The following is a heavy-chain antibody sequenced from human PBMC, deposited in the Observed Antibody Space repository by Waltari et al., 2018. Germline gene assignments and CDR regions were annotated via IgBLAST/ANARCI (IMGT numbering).Heavy chain of an antibody. CDR1: GGSISSGSYY. J-gene: IGHJ4*02. Sequence: QVQLQESGPGLVKPSQTLSLTCTVSGGSISSGSYYWSWIRQPAGKGLEWIGRIYTSGSTNYNPSLKSRVTISVDTSKNQFSLKLSSVTAADTAVYYCARINEQQRTSFDYWGQGTLVTVSS. D-gene: IGHD6-13*01. CDR2: IYTSGST. CDR3: ARINEQQRTSFDY. V-gene: IGHV4-61*02.